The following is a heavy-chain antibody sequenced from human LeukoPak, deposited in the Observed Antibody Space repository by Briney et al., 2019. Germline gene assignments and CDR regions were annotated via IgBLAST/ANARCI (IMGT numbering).Heavy chain of an antibody. CDR2: IYYSGST. J-gene: IGHJ3*02. V-gene: IGHV4-59*01. D-gene: IGHD2-15*01. Sequence: PSETLSLTCTVSGGSISTSYWSWIRQPPGNGLQWIGYIYYSGSTNYNPSLKSRVTISVDTSNNQFSLKLSSVTAADTAVYYCARGPQYCSDGSCYSYAFDIWGQGTMVTVSS. CDR3: ARGPQYCSDGSCYSYAFDI. CDR1: GGSISTSY.